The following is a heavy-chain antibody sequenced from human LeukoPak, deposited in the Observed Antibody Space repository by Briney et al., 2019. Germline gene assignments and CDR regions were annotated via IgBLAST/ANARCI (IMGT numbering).Heavy chain of an antibody. CDR2: ISACNGNT. J-gene: IGHJ4*02. CDR1: GYTFTSYG. V-gene: IGHV1-18*01. Sequence: ASVKVSCKASGYTFTSYGISWVRQAPGQGLEWMGWISACNGNTNYAQKLQGRVTMTTDTSTSTAYMELRSLRSDDTAVYYCARNKQNYYDSSGYYYVLDYWGQGTLVTVSS. CDR3: ARNKQNYYDSSGYYYVLDY. D-gene: IGHD3-22*01.